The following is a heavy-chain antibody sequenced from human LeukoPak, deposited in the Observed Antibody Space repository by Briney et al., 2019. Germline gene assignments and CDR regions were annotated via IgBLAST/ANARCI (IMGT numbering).Heavy chain of an antibody. CDR1: GFTFSSYS. CDR2: ISGSSSTI. Sequence: PGGSLRLSCAASGFTFSSYSMNWVRQAPGKGLEWVSYISGSSSTIYYADSVKGRFTISRDNAKNSLYLQMNSLRDEDTAVYYCARDVLEWLSLGWGYYYYGMDVWGQGTTVTVSS. D-gene: IGHD3-3*01. J-gene: IGHJ6*02. CDR3: ARDVLEWLSLGWGYYYYGMDV. V-gene: IGHV3-48*02.